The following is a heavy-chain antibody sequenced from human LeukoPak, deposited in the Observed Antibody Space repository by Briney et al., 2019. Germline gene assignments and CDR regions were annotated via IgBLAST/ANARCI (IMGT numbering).Heavy chain of an antibody. CDR2: IYYSGST. J-gene: IGHJ6*03. CDR3: ARQGSGWPHYYYYMDV. Sequence: SETLSLTCTVSGGSISNSSSYWGWIRQPPGKGLEWIGSIYYSGSTYYNPSLKSRVTISVDTSKNQFSLKLSSVTAADTAVYYCARQGSGWPHYYYYMDVWGKGTTVTISS. CDR1: GGSISNSSSY. D-gene: IGHD6-19*01. V-gene: IGHV4-39*01.